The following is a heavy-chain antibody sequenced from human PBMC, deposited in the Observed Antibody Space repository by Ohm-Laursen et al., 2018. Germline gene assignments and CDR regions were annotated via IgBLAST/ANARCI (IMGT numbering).Heavy chain of an antibody. J-gene: IGHJ4*02. Sequence: SLRLSCAASGFTFSTYSMNWVRQAPGKGLEWVSYISSSETIHYADSVKGRFTISRDNAENSLYLQMNSLRGDDTAVYYCARSTGAFDYWGRGALVTVSS. CDR3: ARSTGAFDY. D-gene: IGHD2-8*02. CDR2: ISSSETI. V-gene: IGHV3-48*01. CDR1: GFTFSTYS.